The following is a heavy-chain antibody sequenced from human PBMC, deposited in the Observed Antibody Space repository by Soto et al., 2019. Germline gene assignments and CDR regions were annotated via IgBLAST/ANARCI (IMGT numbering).Heavy chain of an antibody. Sequence: PAESVKISCKGSGYSFTSYWIGWVRQMPGKGLEWMGIIYPGDSDTRYSPSFQGQVTISADKSISTAYLQWSSLKASDTAMYYCASHYYDSSGYHHDAFDIWGQGTMVTVSS. J-gene: IGHJ3*02. CDR2: IYPGDSDT. D-gene: IGHD3-22*01. CDR3: ASHYYDSSGYHHDAFDI. V-gene: IGHV5-51*01. CDR1: GYSFTSYW.